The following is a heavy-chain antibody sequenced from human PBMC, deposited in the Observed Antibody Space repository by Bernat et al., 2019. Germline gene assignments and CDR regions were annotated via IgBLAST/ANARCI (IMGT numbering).Heavy chain of an antibody. CDR3: ARDPRLGSEIDF. CDR1: GFTFSSYE. Sequence: EVQLVESGGGLVQPGGSLRLSCAASGFTFSSYEMNWVRQAPGKGLEWVSAISATSDTTHYAASVKGRFVISRDNSRNTLSLQMDSLRAEDTAIYYCARDPRLGSEIDFWGLGTLVTVSS. CDR2: ISATSDTT. D-gene: IGHD3-10*01. J-gene: IGHJ4*02. V-gene: IGHV3-23*04.